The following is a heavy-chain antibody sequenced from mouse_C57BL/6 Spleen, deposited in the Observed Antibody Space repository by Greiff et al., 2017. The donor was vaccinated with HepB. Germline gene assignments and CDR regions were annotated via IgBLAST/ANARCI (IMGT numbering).Heavy chain of an antibody. D-gene: IGHD1-1*01. V-gene: IGHV1-39*01. CDR3: ARDYGSSWAAWFAY. Sequence: EVKLQESGPELVKPGASVKISCKASGYSFTDYNMNWVKQSNGKSLEWIGVINPNYGTTSYNQRFKGKATLTVDQSSSTAYMQLNSLTSEDSAVYYCARDYGSSWAAWFAYWGQGTLVTVSA. J-gene: IGHJ3*01. CDR2: INPNYGTT. CDR1: GYSFTDYN.